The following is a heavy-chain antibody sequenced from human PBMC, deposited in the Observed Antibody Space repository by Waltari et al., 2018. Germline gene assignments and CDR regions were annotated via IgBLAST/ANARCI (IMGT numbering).Heavy chain of an antibody. CDR1: GFTFSSYG. Sequence: QVQLVESGGGVVQPGRSLRLSCAASGFTFSSYGMHWVRQAPGKGLEWVAVISYDGSNKYYADSVKGRFTISRDNSKNTLYLQMNSLRAEDTAVYYCARDSGQQLAYYFDYWGQGTLVTVSS. J-gene: IGHJ4*02. CDR2: ISYDGSNK. V-gene: IGHV3-30*03. CDR3: ARDSGQQLAYYFDY. D-gene: IGHD6-13*01.